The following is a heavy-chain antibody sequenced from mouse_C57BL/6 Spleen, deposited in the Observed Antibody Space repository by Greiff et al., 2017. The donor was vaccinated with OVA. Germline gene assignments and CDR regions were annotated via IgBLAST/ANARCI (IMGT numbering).Heavy chain of an antibody. J-gene: IGHJ4*01. CDR1: GFTFSDYG. Sequence: EVQLVESGGGLVKPGGSLKLSCAASGFTFSDYGMHWVRQAPEKGLEWVAYISSGSSTIYYADTVKSRFTISRDNAKNTLFLQMTSLRSEDTAMYYCARPTVYYDYDEGGYYAMDYWGQGTSVTVSS. CDR2: ISSGSSTI. V-gene: IGHV5-17*01. D-gene: IGHD2-4*01. CDR3: ARPTVYYDYDEGGYYAMDY.